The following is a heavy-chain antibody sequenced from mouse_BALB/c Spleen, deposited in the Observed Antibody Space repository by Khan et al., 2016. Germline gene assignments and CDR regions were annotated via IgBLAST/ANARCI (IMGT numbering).Heavy chain of an antibody. CDR2: ILPGSGST. D-gene: IGHD1-1*01. J-gene: IGHJ2*01. V-gene: IGHV1-9*01. Sequence: QVQLQQSGAELMKPGASVKISCKATGYTFSSYWIEWVKQRPGHGLEWIGEILPGSGSTNYNEKFKGKATFTADTSSNTAYMQLSSLTSEDSAVYYCANYYGSSTADYWGQGTTLTVSS. CDR3: ANYYGSSTADY. CDR1: GYTFSSYW.